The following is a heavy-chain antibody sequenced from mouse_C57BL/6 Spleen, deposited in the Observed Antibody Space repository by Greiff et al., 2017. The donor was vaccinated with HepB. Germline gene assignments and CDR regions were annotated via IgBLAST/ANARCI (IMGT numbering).Heavy chain of an antibody. Sequence: QVQLQQSGPGLVQPSQSLSITCTVSGFSLTSYGVHWVRQSPGKGLEWLGVIWSGGSTDYNAAFISRLSISKDNSKSQVFFKMNSLQADDTAIYYCAREGLLRWMDYWGQGTSVTVSS. J-gene: IGHJ4*01. CDR2: IWSGGST. CDR3: AREGLLRWMDY. V-gene: IGHV2-2*01. D-gene: IGHD2-3*01. CDR1: GFSLTSYG.